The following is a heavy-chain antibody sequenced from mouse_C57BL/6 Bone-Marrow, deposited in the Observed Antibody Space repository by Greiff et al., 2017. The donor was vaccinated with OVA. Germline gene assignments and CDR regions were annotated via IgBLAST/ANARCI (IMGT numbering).Heavy chain of an antibody. CDR1: GYTFTSYW. CDR2: IDPNSGGT. J-gene: IGHJ2*01. CDR3: ARKDYYGSSLYFDY. Sequence: VKLKQPGAELVKPGASVKLSCKASGYTFTSYWMHWVKQRPGRGLEWIGRIDPNSGGTKYNEKFKSKATLTVDKPSSTAYMQLSSRTSEDSAVYYCARKDYYGSSLYFDYWGQGTTLTVSS. V-gene: IGHV1-72*01. D-gene: IGHD1-1*01.